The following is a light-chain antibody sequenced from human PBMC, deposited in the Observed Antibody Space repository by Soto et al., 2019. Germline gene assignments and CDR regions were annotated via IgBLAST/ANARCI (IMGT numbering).Light chain of an antibody. Sequence: QSVLTQPASVSGSPGQSITISCTGTSSDVGSYNLVSWYQEHPGKAPKLMIYEVSKRPSGVSNRFSGSKSGNTASLTISGLQPEDEADYYCCSYVTSSPYVLGTGIKVTVL. V-gene: IGLV2-23*02. CDR3: CSYVTSSPYV. CDR1: SSDVGSYNL. CDR2: EVS. J-gene: IGLJ1*01.